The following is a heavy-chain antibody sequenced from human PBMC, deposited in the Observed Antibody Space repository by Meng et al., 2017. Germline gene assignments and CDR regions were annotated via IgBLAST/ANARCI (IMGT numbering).Heavy chain of an antibody. V-gene: IGHV4-4*02. CDR3: ARDVVGAIIIARGDY. CDR1: GGSISRSNW. D-gene: IGHD1-26*01. J-gene: IGHJ4*02. CDR2: IYHSGST. Sequence: QRRTWGQGLVKPSVALRLPAAVSGGSISRSNWWSWVRQPPGKGLEWIGEIYHSGSTNYNPSLKSRVTISVDKSKNQFSLKLSSVTAADTAVYYCARDVVGAIIIARGDYWGQGTLVTVSS.